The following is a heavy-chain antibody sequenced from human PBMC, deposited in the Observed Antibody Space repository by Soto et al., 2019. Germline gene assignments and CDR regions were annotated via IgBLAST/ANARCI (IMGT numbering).Heavy chain of an antibody. J-gene: IGHJ6*02. CDR3: ARDRRTYYYDSSGSYYYYGMDV. Sequence: GGSLRLSCAASGFTFSSYSMNWVRQAPGKGLEWVSSISSSSSYIYYADSVKGRFTISRDNARNSLYLQMNSLRAEDTAVYYCARDRRTYYYDSSGSYYYYGMDVWGQGTTVTVSS. CDR2: ISSSSSYI. D-gene: IGHD3-22*01. CDR1: GFTFSSYS. V-gene: IGHV3-21*01.